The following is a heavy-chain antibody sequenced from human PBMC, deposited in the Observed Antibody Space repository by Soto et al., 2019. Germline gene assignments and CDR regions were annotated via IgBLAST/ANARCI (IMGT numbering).Heavy chain of an antibody. V-gene: IGHV4-34*01. CDR3: AREGYCSGGSCYSRTLDY. D-gene: IGHD2-15*01. CDR1: GGSFSGYY. J-gene: IGHJ4*02. CDR2: INHSGGT. Sequence: SETLSLTCAVYGGSFSGYYWSWIRQPPGKGLEWIGEINHSGGTNYNPSLKSRVTISVDTSKNQFSLKLSSVTAADTAVYYCAREGYCSGGSCYSRTLDYWGQGTLVTVSS.